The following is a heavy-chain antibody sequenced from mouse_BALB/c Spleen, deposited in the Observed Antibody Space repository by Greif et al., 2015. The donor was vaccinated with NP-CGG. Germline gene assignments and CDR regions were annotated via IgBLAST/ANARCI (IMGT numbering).Heavy chain of an antibody. Sequence: QVQLKESGAELVKPGASVKLSCKASGYTFTSYWMHWVKQRPGQGLEWIGEINPSNGRTNYNEKFKSKATLTVDKSSSTAYMQLSSLTSEDSAVYYCARYRYDAMDYWGQGTSVTVSS. CDR2: INPSNGRT. J-gene: IGHJ4*01. D-gene: IGHD2-14*01. CDR1: GYTFTSYW. CDR3: ARYRYDAMDY. V-gene: IGHV1S81*02.